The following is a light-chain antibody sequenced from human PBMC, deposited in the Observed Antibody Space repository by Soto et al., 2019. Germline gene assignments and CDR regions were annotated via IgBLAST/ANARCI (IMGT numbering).Light chain of an antibody. CDR1: QDISNY. J-gene: IGKJ4*01. V-gene: IGKV1-33*01. CDR3: QQYDNLPLT. CDR2: DAS. Sequence: DIQMTQSPSSLSASVGDRVTITCQSSQDISNYLNLYQQKPGKAPKLLIYDASHLETGVPSRFSGSGSGTAFTFTISSLQPEDIATYYCQQYDNLPLTFGGGTKVEIK.